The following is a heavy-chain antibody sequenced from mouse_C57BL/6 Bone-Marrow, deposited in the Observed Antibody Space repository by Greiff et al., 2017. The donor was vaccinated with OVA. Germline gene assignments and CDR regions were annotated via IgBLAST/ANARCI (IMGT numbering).Heavy chain of an antibody. CDR3: ASLLWLRRGY. D-gene: IGHD2-2*01. CDR2: INPYNGGT. V-gene: IGHV1-19*01. CDR1: GYTFTDYY. J-gene: IGHJ2*01. Sequence: EVQLQQSGPVLVKPGASVKMSCKASGYTFTDYYMNWVQQSHGKSLEWIGVINPYNGGTSYNQKFKGKATLTVDKSSSTAYMELNSLTSEDSAVYYCASLLWLRRGYWGQGTTLTVSS.